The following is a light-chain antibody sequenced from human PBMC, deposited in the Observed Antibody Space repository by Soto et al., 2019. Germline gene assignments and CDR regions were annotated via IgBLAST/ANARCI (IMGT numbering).Light chain of an antibody. CDR1: SGHSSYA. V-gene: IGLV4-69*01. Sequence: QPVLTQSPSASASLGASVKLTCTLSSGHSSYAIAWHQQQPEKGPRYLMKLNSDGSHSKGDGIPDRFSGSSSGAERYLTISSLHSEYEADYYCQTWGTGIPYVFGTGTKLTVL. J-gene: IGLJ1*01. CDR2: LNSDGSH. CDR3: QTWGTGIPYV.